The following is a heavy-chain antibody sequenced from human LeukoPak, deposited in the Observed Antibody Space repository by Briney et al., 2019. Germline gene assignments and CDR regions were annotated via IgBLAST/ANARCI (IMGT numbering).Heavy chain of an antibody. CDR2: IYYTGRT. D-gene: IGHD6-19*01. V-gene: IGHV4-61*03. Sequence: SETLSLTCAVSGGSVSSGSYYWTWIRQPPGKGLEWIGLIYYTGRTNYNPSLKSRVIISVDTSKSHFSLRLSSVTAADTAVYYCARHHASGWFYFDSWGQGTLVTVSS. CDR3: ARHHASGWFYFDS. CDR1: GGSVSSGSYY. J-gene: IGHJ4*02.